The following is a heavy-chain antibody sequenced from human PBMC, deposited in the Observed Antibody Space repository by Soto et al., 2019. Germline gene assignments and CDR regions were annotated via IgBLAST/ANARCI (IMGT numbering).Heavy chain of an antibody. Sequence: SETLSLTCTVSGGSVSSGSYYWSWIRQPPGKGLEWIGYIYYSGSTNYNPSLKSRVTISVDTSKNQFSLKLSSVTAADTAVYYCARGVAYYYDRGWLDPWGQGTLVTVSS. CDR1: GGSVSSGSYY. J-gene: IGHJ5*02. V-gene: IGHV4-61*01. D-gene: IGHD3-10*02. CDR2: IYYSGST. CDR3: ARGVAYYYDRGWLDP.